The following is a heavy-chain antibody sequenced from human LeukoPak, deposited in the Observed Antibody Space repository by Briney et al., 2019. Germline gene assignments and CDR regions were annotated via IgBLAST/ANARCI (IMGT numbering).Heavy chain of an antibody. CDR2: ISSSGLTT. CDR1: GFTFSDNY. D-gene: IGHD5-18*01. J-gene: IGHJ4*02. V-gene: IGHV3-11*01. Sequence: PGGSLRLSCAASGFTFSDNYMSWIRQAPGKGLEWVSYISSSGLTTNYADSVKGRFTISRDNTKNSLYLQMNSLRAEDTAVYYCARDLRNTYTYWRQGTLVTVSS. CDR3: ARDLRNTYTY.